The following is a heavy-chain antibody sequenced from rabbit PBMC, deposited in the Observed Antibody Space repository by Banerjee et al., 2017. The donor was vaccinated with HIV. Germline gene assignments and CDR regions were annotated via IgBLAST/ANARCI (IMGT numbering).Heavy chain of an antibody. CDR3: ARDLAGVIGWNFNL. V-gene: IGHV1S40*01. J-gene: IGHJ4*01. D-gene: IGHD4-1*01. Sequence: QSLEESGGDLVKPGASLTLTCTASGFSFNNNYHMCWVRQAPGKGLEWIACIYGGSSGNTYYASWAKGRFTISKTSSTTVTLQMTSLTAADTATYFCARDLAGVIGWNFNLWGPGTLVTVS. CDR2: IYGGSSGNT. CDR1: GFSFNNNYH.